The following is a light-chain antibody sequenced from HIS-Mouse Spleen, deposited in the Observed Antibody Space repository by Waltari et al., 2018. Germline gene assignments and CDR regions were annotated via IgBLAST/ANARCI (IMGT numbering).Light chain of an antibody. CDR2: DDS. V-gene: IGLV3-21*03. J-gene: IGLJ2*01. CDR3: QVWDSSSDHVV. Sequence: SYVLTQPPPVSVATGKTARITCGGNNIGSNSSHWYQQKPGQAPVLVVYDDSDRPLGIPERFSGSNSGNTATLTIGRVEAGDEADYYCQVWDSSSDHVVFGGGTKLTVL. CDR1: NIGSNS.